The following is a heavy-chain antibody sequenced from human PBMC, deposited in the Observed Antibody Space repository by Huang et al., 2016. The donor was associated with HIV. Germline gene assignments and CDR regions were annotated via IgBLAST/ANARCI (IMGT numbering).Heavy chain of an antibody. D-gene: IGHD2-21*01. V-gene: IGHV4-59*11. Sequence: QVQLQESGPGLVKPSETLSLPCTVSGGSISSHYWTWIRPAPGKGLECIGSIVHSGGSSYNPTLKIRVTISVDPSKTPLDLKLSSVTAADTAVYYCSRAAYFRDSDCYSDTFDLWGRGTMVTVSS. CDR2: IVHSGGS. CDR3: SRAAYFRDSDCYSDTFDL. CDR1: GGSISSHY. J-gene: IGHJ3*01.